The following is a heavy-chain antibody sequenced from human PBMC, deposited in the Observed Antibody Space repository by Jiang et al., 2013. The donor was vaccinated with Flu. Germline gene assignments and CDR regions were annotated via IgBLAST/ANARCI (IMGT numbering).Heavy chain of an antibody. CDR3: ARHRYSDHYFRY. J-gene: IGHJ4*02. Sequence: PGLVKPSETLSLTCTVSGDSFNIYYWNWLRQTPGKGLEWLGYIYYSGTTQYNPSLQSRVSISVDSSMNQFSLKLRSVTAADTGVYYCARHRYSDHYFRYWSQGTLVTVSS. CDR2: IYYSGTT. V-gene: IGHV4-59*08. D-gene: IGHD4-17*01. CDR1: GDSFNIYY.